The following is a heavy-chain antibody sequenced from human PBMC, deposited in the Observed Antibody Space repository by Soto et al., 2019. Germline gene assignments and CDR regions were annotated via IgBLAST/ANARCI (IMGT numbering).Heavy chain of an antibody. J-gene: IGHJ3*02. Sequence: GGSLRLSCAASGFTFSSYSMNWVRQAPGKGLEWVSSISSSSSYIYYADSVKGRFTISRDNAKNSLYLQMNSLRAEDTAVYYCARDMGGYSYGYAFDICGQGTMVTVSS. D-gene: IGHD5-18*01. CDR1: GFTFSSYS. V-gene: IGHV3-21*01. CDR3: ARDMGGYSYGYAFDI. CDR2: ISSSSSYI.